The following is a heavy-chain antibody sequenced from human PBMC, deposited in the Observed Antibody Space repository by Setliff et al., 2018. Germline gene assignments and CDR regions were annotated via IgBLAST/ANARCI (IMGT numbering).Heavy chain of an antibody. CDR2: ISSNGRT. CDR3: TTDRSSRGFDY. Sequence: PSETLSLTCTVSGGSVTSYYWSWIRQAAGKGLEWVGRISSNGRTNYNPSLEGRVSMSVDTSKNQISLQMNSLKTEDTAVYYCTTDRSSRGFDYWGQGTLVTVSS. CDR1: GGSVTSYY. D-gene: IGHD6-13*01. V-gene: IGHV4-4*07. J-gene: IGHJ4*02.